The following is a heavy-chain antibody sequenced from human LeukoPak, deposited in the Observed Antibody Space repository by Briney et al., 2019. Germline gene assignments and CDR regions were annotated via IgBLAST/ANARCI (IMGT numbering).Heavy chain of an antibody. Sequence: SETLSLTCAVYGGSFSGYYWSWIRQPPGKGLEWIGEINHSGSTNYNPSLKSRVTISVDTSKNQFSLKLGSVPAADTAVYYCASIDRYCSSTSCTDYHFDYWGQGTLVTVSS. CDR2: INHSGST. CDR3: ASIDRYCSSTSCTDYHFDY. J-gene: IGHJ4*02. D-gene: IGHD2-2*01. CDR1: GGSFSGYY. V-gene: IGHV4-34*01.